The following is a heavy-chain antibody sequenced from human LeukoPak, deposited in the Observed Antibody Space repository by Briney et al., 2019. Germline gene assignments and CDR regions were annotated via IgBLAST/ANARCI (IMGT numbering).Heavy chain of an antibody. D-gene: IGHD5-24*01. CDR3: ARGDNWFDP. Sequence: SETLSLTCTVSGGSISIYYWSWIRQPPGKGLEWIGYIYYSGSTNYNPSLKSRVTISVVTSKNQFSLKLRSVTAADAAVYYCARGDNWFDPWGQGTLVTVSS. V-gene: IGHV4-59*01. CDR2: IYYSGST. J-gene: IGHJ5*02. CDR1: GGSISIYY.